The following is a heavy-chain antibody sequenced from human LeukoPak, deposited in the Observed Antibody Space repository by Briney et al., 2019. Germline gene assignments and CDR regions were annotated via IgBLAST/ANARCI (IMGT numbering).Heavy chain of an antibody. J-gene: IGHJ4*02. CDR2: ISDSGGRT. V-gene: IGHV3-23*01. CDR1: GFPFSSYA. CDR3: ARTYCIGSSCPGVFEY. D-gene: IGHD2-15*01. Sequence: GGSLRLSCAASGFPFSSYAMSWVRQAPGKGLEWVSVISDSGGRTYSAASVKGRFTISRDNSKDTLYLQMNSLRAEDTAVYYCARTYCIGSSCPGVFEYWGQGTLVTVSS.